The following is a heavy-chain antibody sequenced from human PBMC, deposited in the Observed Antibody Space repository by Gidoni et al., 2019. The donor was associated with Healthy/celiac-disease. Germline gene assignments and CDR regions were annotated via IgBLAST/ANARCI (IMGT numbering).Heavy chain of an antibody. V-gene: IGHV1-3*01. Sequence: QVQLVQSGAEVKKPGASVKVSCKASGYTFTSYAMHWVRQAPGQRPEWMGWINAGNGNTKYSQKFQGRVTITRDTSASTAYMELSSLRSEDTAVYYCARVRSSGWQRGQDYFDYWGQGTLVTVSS. J-gene: IGHJ4*02. CDR1: GYTFTSYA. CDR2: INAGNGNT. CDR3: ARVRSSGWQRGQDYFDY. D-gene: IGHD6-19*01.